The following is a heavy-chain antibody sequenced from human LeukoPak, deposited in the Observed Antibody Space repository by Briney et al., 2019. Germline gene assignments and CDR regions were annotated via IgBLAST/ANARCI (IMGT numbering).Heavy chain of an antibody. Sequence: PSETLSLTCTVSGGSVSSGSYYWSWIRQPPGKGLEWIGYIYYSGSTNYNPSLKSRVTISVDTSKNQFSLKLSSVTAADTAVYYCASGYGDYALDYWGQGTLVTVSS. D-gene: IGHD4-17*01. V-gene: IGHV4-61*01. J-gene: IGHJ4*02. CDR3: ASGYGDYALDY. CDR2: IYYSGST. CDR1: GGSVSSGSYY.